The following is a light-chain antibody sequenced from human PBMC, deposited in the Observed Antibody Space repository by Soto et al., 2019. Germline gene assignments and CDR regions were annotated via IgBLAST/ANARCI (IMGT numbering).Light chain of an antibody. J-gene: IGLJ2*01. CDR2: EVS. V-gene: IGLV2-14*01. Sequence: QSALTQPASVSGSPGQSITISCTGTSSDVGGYNYVSWYQQHPGKAPILMIYEVSNRPSGVSNRFSGSKSGNTASLTISGLQAEDEAVYFCSSFASNRDVVFGGGTKVTVL. CDR1: SSDVGGYNY. CDR3: SSFASNRDVV.